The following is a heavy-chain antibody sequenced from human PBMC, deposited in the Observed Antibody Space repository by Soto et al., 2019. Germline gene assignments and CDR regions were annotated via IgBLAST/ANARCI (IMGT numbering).Heavy chain of an antibody. Sequence: QVQLVQSGAEVKKPGSSVKVSCKASGGTFNNYAISWVRQAPGQGLEWMGGIIPIIGTADYAHKFQGRLAISADESTGTTFMELSSLRSEDTALYYCARAGVDVVATSAFDYWGQGTLVNVSS. CDR1: GGTFNNYA. V-gene: IGHV1-69*01. CDR2: IIPIIGTA. J-gene: IGHJ4*02. D-gene: IGHD5-12*01. CDR3: ARAGVDVVATSAFDY.